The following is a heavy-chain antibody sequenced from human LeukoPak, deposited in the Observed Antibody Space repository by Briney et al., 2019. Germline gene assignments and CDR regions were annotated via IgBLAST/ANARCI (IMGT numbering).Heavy chain of an antibody. CDR3: ARRYSYGRHDAFDI. D-gene: IGHD5-18*01. CDR2: INPNSGGT. V-gene: IGHV1-2*02. Sequence: ASVKLSCKASGSTFSDYYIHWVRQAPGQGLEWMGWINPNSGGTNYAQKFQGEVTMTRDTSISTAYMELSRLRSDDTAVYYCARRYSYGRHDAFDIWGQGTMVTVSS. CDR1: GSTFSDYY. J-gene: IGHJ3*02.